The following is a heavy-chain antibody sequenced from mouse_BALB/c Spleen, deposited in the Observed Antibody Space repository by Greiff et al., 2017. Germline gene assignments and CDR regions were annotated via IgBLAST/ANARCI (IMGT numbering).Heavy chain of an antibody. V-gene: IGHV1-7*01. J-gene: IGHJ4*01. CDR3: ARPPYGYAMDY. CDR1: GYTFTSYW. Sequence: QVQLQQSGAELAKPGASVKMSCKASGYTFTSYWMHWVKQRPGQGLEWIGYINPSTGYTEYNQKFKDKATLTADKSSSTAYMQLSSLTSEDSAVYYCARPPYGYAMDYWGQGTSVTVSS. CDR2: INPSTGYT. D-gene: IGHD1-1*01.